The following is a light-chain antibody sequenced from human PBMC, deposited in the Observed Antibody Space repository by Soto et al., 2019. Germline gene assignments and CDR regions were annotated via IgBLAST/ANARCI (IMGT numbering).Light chain of an antibody. J-gene: IGKJ4*01. CDR1: QSVRSN. V-gene: IGKV3-15*01. Sequence: EIVMTQSPATLSVSPGERATLSCRASQSVRSNLAWYQQKPGQAPRVLIYGASTRAAGIPARFSGSGSGTEFTLTISSLQSEDFAVYDCQQYNNWPPLTFGGGPRWRSN. CDR3: QQYNNWPPLT. CDR2: GAS.